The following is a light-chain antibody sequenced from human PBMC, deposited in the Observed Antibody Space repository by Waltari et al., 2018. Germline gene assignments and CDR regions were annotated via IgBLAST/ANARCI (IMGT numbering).Light chain of an antibody. CDR3: CSDAGSYVV. CDR1: SSDVGGSNY. J-gene: IGLJ2*01. Sequence: QSALTQPRSVSGSPGQSVTISCTGTSSDVGGSNYVSWYQQHPGKVPKLMIYDVSKRRSGVPDLFSGSKAGNTASLTSSGLQAEDEADYYCCSDAGSYVVFGGGTKLTVL. V-gene: IGLV2-11*01. CDR2: DVS.